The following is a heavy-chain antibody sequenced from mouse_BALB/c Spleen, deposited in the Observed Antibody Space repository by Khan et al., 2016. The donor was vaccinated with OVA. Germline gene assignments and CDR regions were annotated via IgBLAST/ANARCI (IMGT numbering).Heavy chain of an antibody. Sequence: QVRLQQSGAELVRPGTSVKLSCKTSGYIFTSYWIHWVKQRSGQGLEWIARIYPGTDNTYYNEKFKDKATLTADKSSSTAYLQLSSLKSEDSAVFFCAREEALYYFDYWGQGTTLTVSS. J-gene: IGHJ2*01. CDR3: AREEALYYFDY. V-gene: IGHV1S132*01. CDR2: IYPGTDNT. CDR1: GYIFTSYW. D-gene: IGHD3-2*02.